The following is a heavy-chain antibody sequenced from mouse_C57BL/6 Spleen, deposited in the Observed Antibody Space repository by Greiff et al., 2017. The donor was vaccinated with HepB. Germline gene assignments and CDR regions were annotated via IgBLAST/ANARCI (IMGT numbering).Heavy chain of an antibody. CDR1: GFNIKDYY. CDR3: ASRAYYDYENYAMDY. J-gene: IGHJ4*01. CDR2: IDPEDGET. Sequence: EVKLMESGAELVKPGASVKLSCTASGFNIKDYYMHWVKQRTEQGLEWIGRIDPEDGETKYAPKFQGKATITADTSSNTAYLQLSSLTSEDTAVYYCASRAYYDYENYAMDYWGQGTSVTVSS. V-gene: IGHV14-2*01. D-gene: IGHD2-4*01.